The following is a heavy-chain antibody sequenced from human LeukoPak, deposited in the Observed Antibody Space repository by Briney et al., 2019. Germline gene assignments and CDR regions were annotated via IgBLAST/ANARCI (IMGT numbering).Heavy chain of an antibody. V-gene: IGHV1-8*03. Sequence: GASVTVSFKASSYTFTTYDINWVRQATGQGLEWMGWMNLKSGYTGYAQEFQGRVTITSDTSTSTVYMELGSLRSDDTAVYYCARVAGSIDYWGQGTLVTVSS. D-gene: IGHD1-26*01. J-gene: IGHJ4*02. CDR1: SYTFTTYD. CDR3: ARVAGSIDY. CDR2: MNLKSGYT.